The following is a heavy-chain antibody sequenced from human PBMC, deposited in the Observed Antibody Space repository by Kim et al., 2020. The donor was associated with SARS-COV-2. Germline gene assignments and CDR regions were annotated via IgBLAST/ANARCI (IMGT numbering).Heavy chain of an antibody. D-gene: IGHD3-22*01. Sequence: GGSLRLSCAASGFTFSSYGMHWVRQAPGKGLEWVAVISYDGSNKYYADSVKGRFTISRDNSKNTLYLQMNSLRAEDTAVYYCAKDLRYYDSSGSEWTGDVGTWGQGTMVTVSS. J-gene: IGHJ3*01. CDR3: AKDLRYYDSSGSEWTGDVGT. CDR2: ISYDGSNK. V-gene: IGHV3-30*18. CDR1: GFTFSSYG.